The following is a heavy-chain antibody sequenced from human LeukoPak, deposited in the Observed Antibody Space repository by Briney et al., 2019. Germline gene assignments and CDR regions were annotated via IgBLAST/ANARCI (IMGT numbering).Heavy chain of an antibody. J-gene: IGHJ4*02. D-gene: IGHD1-26*01. V-gene: IGHV1-8*01. CDR1: GYTFTSYD. Sequence: ASVKVPCKASGYTFTSYDINWVRQATGQGLEWMGWMNPNSGNTGYAQKFQGRVTMTRNTSISTAYMELSSLRSEDTVVYYCARGQRSTSLVGADGGYWGQGTLVTVSS. CDR3: ARGQRSTSLVGADGGY. CDR2: MNPNSGNT.